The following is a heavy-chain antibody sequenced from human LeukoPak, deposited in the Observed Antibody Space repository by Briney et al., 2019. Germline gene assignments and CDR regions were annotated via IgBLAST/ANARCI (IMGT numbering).Heavy chain of an antibody. CDR1: GFTFSSYG. CDR2: ISYGGSSE. V-gene: IGHV3-30*18. Sequence: GGSLRLSCAASGFTFSSYGMHWVRQAPGKGLQWVAVISYGGSSEYYADSVKGRFIISRDNSKNTLYLQVNSLRAEDTAVYYCAKDSDIAVAGTDDAFDLWGQGTMVTVSS. D-gene: IGHD6-19*01. CDR3: AKDSDIAVAGTDDAFDL. J-gene: IGHJ3*01.